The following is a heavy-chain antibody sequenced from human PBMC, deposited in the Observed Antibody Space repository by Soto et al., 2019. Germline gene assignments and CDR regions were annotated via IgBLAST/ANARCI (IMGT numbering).Heavy chain of an antibody. V-gene: IGHV3-30-3*01. Sequence: QVPLVESGGGVVQPGRSLRLSCAASGFTFSSYAMHWVRQAPGKGLEWVAVISYDGSNKYYADSVKGRFTISRDNXENTIYLQMNSLGAEDTAVYYGARDPGYGYGAVDYWGQGALVAVAS. D-gene: IGHD5-18*01. J-gene: IGHJ4*02. CDR1: GFTFSSYA. CDR3: ARDPGYGYGAVDY. CDR2: ISYDGSNK.